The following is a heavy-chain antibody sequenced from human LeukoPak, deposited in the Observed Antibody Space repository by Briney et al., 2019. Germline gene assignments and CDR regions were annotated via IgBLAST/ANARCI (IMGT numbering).Heavy chain of an antibody. V-gene: IGHV1-69*13. CDR2: IIPMFGTA. J-gene: IGHJ6*03. Sequence: SVKVSCKASGGTFSTYAISWVRQDPGQGLEWMGGIIPMFGTANHAQKFQGRVTVTADESTSTAYMELSTLRSEDTAVYYCTRGFLGYYMDVWGKGTTVTVSS. D-gene: IGHD3-3*01. CDR3: TRGFLGYYMDV. CDR1: GGTFSTYA.